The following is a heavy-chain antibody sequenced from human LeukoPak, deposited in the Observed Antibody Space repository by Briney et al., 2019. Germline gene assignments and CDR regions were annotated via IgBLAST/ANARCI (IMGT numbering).Heavy chain of an antibody. CDR2: ISHDGGKI. D-gene: IGHD2/OR15-2a*01. J-gene: IGHJ4*02. V-gene: IGHV3-30*18. Sequence: GRSLRLSCAASGFTFNTYGMHWVRQAPGKGLEWVAVISHDGGKIYYADYVKGRFTTSRDNSKNTVSLQMNSLRAEDTAVYYCAKDLFYDGGIDYWGQGTLVTVSS. CDR1: GFTFNTYG. CDR3: AKDLFYDGGIDY.